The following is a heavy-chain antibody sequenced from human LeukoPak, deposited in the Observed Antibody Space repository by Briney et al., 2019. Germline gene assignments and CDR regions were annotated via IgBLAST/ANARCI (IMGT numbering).Heavy chain of an antibody. V-gene: IGHV1-18*01. J-gene: IGHJ5*02. CDR2: ISGYNGNT. CDR3: ARVKVRGGNWFDP. CDR1: GYTFTSYG. Sequence: ASVKVSCKASGYTFTSYGISWVRQAPGQGLEWMGWISGYNGNTNYAQKVQGRVTMTTDTSTTTAYMELRSLRSDDTAVYYCARVKVRGGNWFDPWGQGTLVTVSS. D-gene: IGHD3-10*01.